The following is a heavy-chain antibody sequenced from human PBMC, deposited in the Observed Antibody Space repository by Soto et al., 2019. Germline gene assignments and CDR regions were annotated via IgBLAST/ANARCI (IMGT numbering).Heavy chain of an antibody. CDR3: ATWHEREHAYDV. J-gene: IGHJ3*01. V-gene: IGHV3-53*01. CDR2: LYDLDGS. CDR1: GFTISGKKY. Sequence: LRLSCAAFGFTISGKKYVAWVRQAPGKGLEWVSALYDLDGSFYAASVKGRFTTSSDSSKTTVYLQMNDLRPDDTAVYYCATWHEREHAYDVWGQGTTVTV. D-gene: IGHD1-1*01.